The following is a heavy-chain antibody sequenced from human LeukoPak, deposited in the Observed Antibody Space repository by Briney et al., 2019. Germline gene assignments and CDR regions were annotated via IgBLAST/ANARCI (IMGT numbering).Heavy chain of an antibody. CDR3: ARGITMVRGADL. V-gene: IGHV4-34*01. D-gene: IGHD3-10*01. CDR2: INHSGST. CDR1: GGSFSGYY. J-gene: IGHJ4*02. Sequence: SETLSLTCAVYGGSFSGYYWSWIRQPPGKGLEWIGEINHSGSTNYNPSLKSRVTISVDTSKNQFSLKLSSVTAADTAVYYCARGITMVRGADLWGQGTLATVSS.